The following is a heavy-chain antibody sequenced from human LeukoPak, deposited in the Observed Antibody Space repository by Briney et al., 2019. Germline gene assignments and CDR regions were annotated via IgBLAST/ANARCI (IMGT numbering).Heavy chain of an antibody. CDR1: GGTFSSYA. J-gene: IGHJ5*02. V-gene: IGHV1-69*04. Sequence: SVKVSCKASGGTFSSYAISWVRQAPGQGLEWMGRIIPILGIANYAQKFQGRVTITADKSTSTAFMELSSLRSEDTAVYYCASAPSTSWDLNWFDPWGQGTLVTVSS. CDR2: IIPILGIA. CDR3: ASAPSTSWDLNWFDP. D-gene: IGHD2-2*01.